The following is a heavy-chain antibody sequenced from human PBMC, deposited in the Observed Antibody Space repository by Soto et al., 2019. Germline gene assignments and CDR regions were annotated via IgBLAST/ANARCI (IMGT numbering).Heavy chain of an antibody. CDR1: GFTFSSYW. V-gene: IGHV3-74*01. Sequence: GGSLRLSCAASGFTFSSYWMHWVRQAPGKGLVWVSRINSDGSSTSYADSVKGRFTISRDNAKNTLYLQMNSLRAEDTAVYYRARGPSIEYSVSSRSVLDRYLVSYWGQRTLDLVSS. J-gene: IGHJ4*02. CDR2: INSDGSST. D-gene: IGHD6-6*01. CDR3: ARGPSIEYSVSSRSVLDRYLVSY.